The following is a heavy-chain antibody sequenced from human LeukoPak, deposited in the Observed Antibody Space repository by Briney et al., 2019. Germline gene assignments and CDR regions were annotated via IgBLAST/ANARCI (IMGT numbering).Heavy chain of an antibody. CDR1: GASFSGCY. D-gene: IGHD1-14*01. J-gene: IGHJ5*02. Sequence: SETLSLTCAVYGASFSGCYWSWIRQPPGKGLEWIGEINHSGSTNYNPSLKSRVTISVDTSKNQFSLKLSSVTAADTAVYYCARGAGGWITGLNWFDPWGQGTLVTVSS. V-gene: IGHV4-34*01. CDR2: INHSGST. CDR3: ARGAGGWITGLNWFDP.